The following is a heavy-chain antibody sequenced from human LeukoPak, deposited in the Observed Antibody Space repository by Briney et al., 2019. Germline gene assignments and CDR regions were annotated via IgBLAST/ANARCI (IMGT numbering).Heavy chain of an antibody. V-gene: IGHV4-34*01. Sequence: PSETLSLTCAVYGGSFSGYYWSWIRQPPGRGVEWIGEINHSGSTNYNPSLKSRVTISVDTSKNQFSLKLSSVTAADTAVYYCARLLSVVAATLGFDPWGQGTLVTVSS. CDR3: ARLLSVVAATLGFDP. J-gene: IGHJ5*02. CDR2: INHSGST. CDR1: GGSFSGYY. D-gene: IGHD2-15*01.